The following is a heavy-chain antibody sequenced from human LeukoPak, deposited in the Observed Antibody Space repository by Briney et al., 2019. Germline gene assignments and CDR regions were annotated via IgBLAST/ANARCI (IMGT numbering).Heavy chain of an antibody. CDR3: ARSLTSTSCWFDP. CDR1: GDSISGYY. CDR2: IYYSGST. V-gene: IGHV4-59*01. D-gene: IGHD2-2*01. Sequence: SETLSLTCTVSGDSISGYYWSWIRQPPGKGLEWIGYIYYSGSTNYNPSLKSRVTISVDTSKNQFSLKLSSVTAADTAVYYCARSLTSTSCWFDPWGQGTLVTVSS. J-gene: IGHJ5*02.